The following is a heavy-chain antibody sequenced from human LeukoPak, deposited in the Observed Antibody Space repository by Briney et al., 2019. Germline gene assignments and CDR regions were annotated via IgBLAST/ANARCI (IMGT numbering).Heavy chain of an antibody. Sequence: GGSLRLSCAASGLSVSGHYMSWVRQAPGKGLEWVSVLYSGGDTYYADSVKGRFTISRDTSKNTLYLQMNGPRAEDTAVYYCARGNTGYSSAWGRDFDYWGQGTLVTVSS. J-gene: IGHJ4*02. CDR1: GLSVSGHY. CDR3: ARGNTGYSSAWGRDFDY. D-gene: IGHD6-19*01. V-gene: IGHV3-66*01. CDR2: LYSGGDT.